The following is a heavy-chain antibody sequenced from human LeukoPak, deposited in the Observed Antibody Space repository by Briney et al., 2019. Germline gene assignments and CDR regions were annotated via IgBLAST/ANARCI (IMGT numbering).Heavy chain of an antibody. CDR1: GASISSYY. J-gene: IGHJ4*02. Sequence: SEILSLTCTVSGASISSYYWSWIRQPPGKGLEWIGDIYYSGSIKYNPSLKSRVTISVDTSKNQFSLKLSSVTAADTAVYYCARGNYSNYDVDYWGQGTLVTVSS. CDR3: ARGNYSNYDVDY. D-gene: IGHD4-11*01. CDR2: IYYSGSI. V-gene: IGHV4-59*12.